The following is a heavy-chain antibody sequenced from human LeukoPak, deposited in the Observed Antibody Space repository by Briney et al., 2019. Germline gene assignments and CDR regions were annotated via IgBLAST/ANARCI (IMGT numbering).Heavy chain of an antibody. V-gene: IGHV4-31*03. J-gene: IGHJ5*02. CDR2: IHNSGST. CDR3: ARVDGSGSKRWFDP. CDR1: GGSISSGGFY. Sequence: SETLSLTCSVTGGSISSGGFYWSWIRQHPGLGLEWIGYIHNSGSTYYNPSLQSRAIISLDTSKSQFSLQLNSVTAADTAVYYCARVDGSGSKRWFDPWGQGVPVTVSS. D-gene: IGHD3-10*01.